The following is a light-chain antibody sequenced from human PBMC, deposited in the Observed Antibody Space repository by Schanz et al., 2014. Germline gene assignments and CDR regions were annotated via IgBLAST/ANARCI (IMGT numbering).Light chain of an antibody. CDR3: SSYASSNNLV. Sequence: QSALTQPASVSGSPGQSITISCTGTSNDVGNYNLVSWYQQHPGKAPKLMIYEGSKRPSGVPDRFSGSKSGNTASLTISGLQAEDEAVYYCSSYASSNNLVFGGGTKVTVL. CDR2: EGS. J-gene: IGLJ2*01. CDR1: SNDVGNYNL. V-gene: IGLV2-14*02.